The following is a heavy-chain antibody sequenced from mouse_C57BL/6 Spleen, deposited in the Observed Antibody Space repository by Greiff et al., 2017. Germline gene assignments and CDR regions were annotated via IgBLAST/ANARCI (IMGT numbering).Heavy chain of an antibody. V-gene: IGHV1-53*01. Sequence: QVQLKQSGTELVKPGASVKLSCKASGYTFTSYWMHWVKQRPGQGLEWIGNINPSNGGTNYNEKFKSKATLTVDKSSSTAYMQLSSLTSEDSAVYYCAREDYYDYDVPSYWGQGTTLTVSS. D-gene: IGHD2-4*01. CDR1: GYTFTSYW. CDR2: INPSNGGT. J-gene: IGHJ2*01. CDR3: AREDYYDYDVPSY.